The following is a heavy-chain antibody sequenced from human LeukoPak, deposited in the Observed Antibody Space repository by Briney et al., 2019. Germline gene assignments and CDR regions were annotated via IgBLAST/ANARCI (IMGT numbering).Heavy chain of an antibody. Sequence: GGSLRLSCAASGFTFSSYAMSWVRQAPGKGLEWVSAISGSGGSTYYADSVKGRFTISRDNSKNTLYLQMNSLRAEDTAVYYCARSYDFWSGYFPLDYWGQGTLVTVSS. D-gene: IGHD3-3*01. CDR3: ARSYDFWSGYFPLDY. J-gene: IGHJ4*02. V-gene: IGHV3-23*01. CDR1: GFTFSSYA. CDR2: ISGSGGST.